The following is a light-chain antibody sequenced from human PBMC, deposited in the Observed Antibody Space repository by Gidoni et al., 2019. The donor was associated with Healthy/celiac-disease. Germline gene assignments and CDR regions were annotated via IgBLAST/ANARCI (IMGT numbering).Light chain of an antibody. CDR2: QDS. CDR3: QAWDSSTVV. V-gene: IGLV3-1*01. Sequence: SYDLPQPPSVSVSPGQTASIPCSGDKLGDQYACWYQQKPGQSPVLVIYQDSKRPSGIPERFSGSNSGNTATLTISGTQAMDEADYYCQAWDSSTVVFGGGTKLTVL. J-gene: IGLJ2*01. CDR1: KLGDQY.